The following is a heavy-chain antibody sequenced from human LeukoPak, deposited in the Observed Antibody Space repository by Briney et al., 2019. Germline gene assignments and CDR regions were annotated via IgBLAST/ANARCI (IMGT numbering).Heavy chain of an antibody. V-gene: IGHV4-30-2*03. CDR3: ASEPGSPSAFDI. D-gene: IGHD1-26*01. Sequence: PSQTLSLTCTVSGGSISSGDYYWSWIRQPPGKGLEWIGSIYYSGSTYYNPSLKSRVTISVDTSKNQFSLKLSSVTAADTAVYYCASEPGSPSAFDIWGQGTMVTVSS. J-gene: IGHJ3*02. CDR2: IYYSGST. CDR1: GGSISSGDYY.